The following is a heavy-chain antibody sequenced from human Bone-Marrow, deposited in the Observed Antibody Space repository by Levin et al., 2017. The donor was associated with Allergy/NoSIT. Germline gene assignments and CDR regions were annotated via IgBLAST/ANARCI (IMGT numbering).Heavy chain of an antibody. CDR1: GDTFSRWA. J-gene: IGHJ4*02. V-gene: IGHV1-69*13. D-gene: IGHD3-9*01. CDR2: IIPFFGAP. CDR3: ARSQELRYYHWPFPCDY. Sequence: SVKVSCKASGDTFSRWAISWVRQAPGQGLEWMGGIIPFFGAPKYAQKFQGRVTITADELTNTAYMELNTLRSDDTAVYFCARSQELRYYHWPFPCDYWGQGTLVTVSS.